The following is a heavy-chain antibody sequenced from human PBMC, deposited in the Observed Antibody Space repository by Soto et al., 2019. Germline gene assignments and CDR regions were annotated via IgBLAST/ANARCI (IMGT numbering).Heavy chain of an antibody. Sequence: EVQLLESGGGLVQPGGSLRLSCAASGFTFSNHAMTWVRQAPGKGLEWVSAISGSGGTTYYADSVKGRFTISRDNSKNTLYLQMNSLRVEDTALYYCAKDGGGLAEAAVRPLGASDCWGQGTLVTVSS. D-gene: IGHD6-13*01. J-gene: IGHJ4*02. CDR2: ISGSGGTT. CDR1: GFTFSNHA. V-gene: IGHV3-23*01. CDR3: AKDGGGLAEAAVRPLGASDC.